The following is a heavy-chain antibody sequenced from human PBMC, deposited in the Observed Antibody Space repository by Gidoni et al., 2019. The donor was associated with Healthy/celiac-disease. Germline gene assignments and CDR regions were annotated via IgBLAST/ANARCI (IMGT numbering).Heavy chain of an antibody. Sequence: VQVVQSGAEVQKPGSSVKVSCKASGDTFSSYATSWVRQAPGQGRAWMGRIIPILGIANYAQKLQGRVTITAEKSTSTAYMELSSLRSEDTAGYYGAMTTPQYYGMDVWGQGTTVTVSS. J-gene: IGHJ6*02. CDR2: IIPILGIA. D-gene: IGHD4-17*01. CDR3: AMTTPQYYGMDV. CDR1: GDTFSSYA. V-gene: IGHV1-69*04.